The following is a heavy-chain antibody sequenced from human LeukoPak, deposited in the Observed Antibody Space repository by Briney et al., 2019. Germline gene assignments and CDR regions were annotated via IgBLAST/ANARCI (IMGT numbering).Heavy chain of an antibody. Sequence: GGSLRLSCTASGFTFGGYSMTWFRQAPGKGLEWVSFIRNKASGGTTEHAASVRGRFTTSRDDSKSIAYLQMNSLKTEDTALYYCTRDRIMTDFWGQGTLVTVSS. CDR1: GFTFGGYS. J-gene: IGHJ4*02. CDR3: TRDRIMTDF. V-gene: IGHV3-49*03. CDR2: IRNKASGGTT. D-gene: IGHD2-15*01.